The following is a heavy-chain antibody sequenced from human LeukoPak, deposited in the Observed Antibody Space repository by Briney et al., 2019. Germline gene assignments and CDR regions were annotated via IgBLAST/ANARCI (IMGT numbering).Heavy chain of an antibody. CDR2: IYYSGST. CDR1: GGSISSSSYY. J-gene: IGHJ4*02. V-gene: IGHV4-39*01. D-gene: IGHD6-13*01. CDR3: ARHSRLRSSSWLDY. Sequence: PSETLSLTCTVSGGSISSSSYYWGWIRQPPGKGLEWIGSIYYSGSTYYNPSLKSRVTISVDTSKNQFSLKLSSVTAADTAVYYCARHSRLRSSSWLDYWGQGTLVTVSS.